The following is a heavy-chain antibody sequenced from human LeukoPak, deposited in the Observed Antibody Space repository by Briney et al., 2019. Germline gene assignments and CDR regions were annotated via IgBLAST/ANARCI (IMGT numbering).Heavy chain of an antibody. J-gene: IGHJ4*02. V-gene: IGHV3-21*01. CDR1: GGTFSSYS. D-gene: IGHD6-13*01. CDR3: ARGAEGIAAADSNFDY. Sequence: SCKASGGTFSSYSMNWVRQVPGKGLEWVSSISSSSSYIYYADSVKGRFTISRDNAKKSMYLQMNSLRAEDTAVYFCARGAEGIAAADSNFDYWGQGTLVTVSS. CDR2: ISSSSSYI.